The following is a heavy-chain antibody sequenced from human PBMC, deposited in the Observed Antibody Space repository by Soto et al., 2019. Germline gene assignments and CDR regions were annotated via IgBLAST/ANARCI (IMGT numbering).Heavy chain of an antibody. CDR3: ARGYCSGGSCYYSKYYYYYMDV. CDR2: IIPILGIA. D-gene: IGHD2-15*01. J-gene: IGHJ6*03. CDR1: GGTFSSYT. Sequence: SVKVSCKASGGTFSSYTISWVRQAPGQGLEWMGRIIPILGIANYAQKFQGRVTITADKSTSTAYMELSSLRSEDTAVYYCARGYCSGGSCYYSKYYYYYMDVWGKGTTVTVSS. V-gene: IGHV1-69*02.